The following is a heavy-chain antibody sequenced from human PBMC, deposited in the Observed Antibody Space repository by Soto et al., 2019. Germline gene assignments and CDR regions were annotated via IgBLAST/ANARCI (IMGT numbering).Heavy chain of an antibody. D-gene: IGHD2-2*01. J-gene: IGHJ3*01. CDR2: ISTDGSFT. CDR3: ARPRSKTSSGFDL. Sequence: EQLVESGGTLVQPGGSLRLSCITSGFTFRNHWMHWVRQAPGLGLEGVSRISTDGSFTTYADSVKGRFTLSRDNAKTTVYLQMSSLRAEYTALYYCARPRSKTSSGFDLWGQGTMVTVSS. CDR1: GFTFRNHW. V-gene: IGHV3-74*03.